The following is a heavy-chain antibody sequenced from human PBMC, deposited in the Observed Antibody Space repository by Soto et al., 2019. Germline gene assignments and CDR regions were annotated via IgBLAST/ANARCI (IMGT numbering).Heavy chain of an antibody. CDR1: GFTFSSYG. Sequence: GGSLRLSCAASGFTFSSYGMHWVLQAPCKGLEWVAVISYDGSNKYYADSVKGRFTISRDNSKNTLYLQMNSLRAEDTAVYYCAKGQHCSSTSCYFYYYGMDVWGQGTTVTVSS. D-gene: IGHD2-2*01. V-gene: IGHV3-30*18. CDR3: AKGQHCSSTSCYFYYYGMDV. J-gene: IGHJ6*02. CDR2: ISYDGSNK.